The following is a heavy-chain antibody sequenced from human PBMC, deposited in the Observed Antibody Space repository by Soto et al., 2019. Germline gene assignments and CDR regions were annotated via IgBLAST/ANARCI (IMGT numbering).Heavy chain of an antibody. CDR2: ISAYNGNT. Sequence: QVQLVQSGAEVKKPGASVKVSCKASGYTFTSYGISWVRQAPGQGLERMGWISAYNGNTNYAQKLQGRVTMTTDTSTSTDDRELWSMRSDDTAVYYCARGLVATIQRLGFDPWGQGTLVSVSS. J-gene: IGHJ5*02. D-gene: IGHD5-12*01. V-gene: IGHV1-18*01. CDR1: GYTFTSYG. CDR3: ARGLVATIQRLGFDP.